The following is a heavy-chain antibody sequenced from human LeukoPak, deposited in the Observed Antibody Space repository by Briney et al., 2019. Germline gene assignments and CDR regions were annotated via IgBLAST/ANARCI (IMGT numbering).Heavy chain of an antibody. CDR1: GFTFSYYA. CDR2: ISSNGGST. V-gene: IGHV3-64*01. J-gene: IGHJ6*02. D-gene: IGHD3-10*01. CDR3: ARDGYGSGNYYYYGMDV. Sequence: GGSLRLSCAASGFTFSYYAMHWVRQAPGKGLEYVSAISSNGGSTYYANSVKGRFTISRDNSKNTLYLQMGSLRAEDTAVYYCARDGYGSGNYYYYGMDVWGQGTTVTVSS.